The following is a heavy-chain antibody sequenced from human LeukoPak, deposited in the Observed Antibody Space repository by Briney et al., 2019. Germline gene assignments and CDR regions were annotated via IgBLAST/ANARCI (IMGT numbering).Heavy chain of an antibody. V-gene: IGHV3-23*01. CDR2: ISGSGGST. J-gene: IGHJ4*02. CDR1: GFTFSSYA. CDR3: AKTNYYDSSGLFYFDY. Sequence: PGGSLRLSCAASGFTFSSYAMSWVRQAPGKGLGWVSAISGSGGSTYYADSVKGRFTISRDNSKNTLYLRMNSLRAEDTAVYYCAKTNYYDSSGLFYFDYWGQGTLVTVSS. D-gene: IGHD3-22*01.